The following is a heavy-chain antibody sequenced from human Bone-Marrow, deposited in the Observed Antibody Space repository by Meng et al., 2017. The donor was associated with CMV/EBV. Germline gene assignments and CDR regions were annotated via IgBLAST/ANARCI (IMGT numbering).Heavy chain of an antibody. V-gene: IGHV2-5*02. CDR1: GFSLSTTGVG. D-gene: IGHD3-3*01. Sequence: QITLKESGPTRWRPPQTLPLACTVSGFSLSTTGVGVAWIRKPPGKALEWLALNYWDDDKRYSPSLKNRLTITKDTSKNQVILTMTNMHPVDTGTYYCAHRITYYRGAFDFWGQGTLVTVSS. J-gene: IGHJ4*02. CDR3: AHRITYYRGAFDF. CDR2: NYWDDDK.